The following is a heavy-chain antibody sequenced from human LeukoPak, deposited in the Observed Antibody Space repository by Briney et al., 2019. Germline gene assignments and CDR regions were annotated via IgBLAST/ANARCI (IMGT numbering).Heavy chain of an antibody. V-gene: IGHV3-33*08. CDR2: IWYDDSQR. J-gene: IGHJ4*02. Sequence: GQSLRLSCAVSGFTMKNYGMHWVRQAPGKGLDWVAVIWYDDSQRHYMVSVKDRFAISRENSMNTLSLEMNGLRFEDTAVYYCVRVADINYNFENSFYFDSWGQGALVIVSS. D-gene: IGHD3-3*01. CDR1: GFTMKNYG. CDR3: VRVADINYNFENSFYFDS.